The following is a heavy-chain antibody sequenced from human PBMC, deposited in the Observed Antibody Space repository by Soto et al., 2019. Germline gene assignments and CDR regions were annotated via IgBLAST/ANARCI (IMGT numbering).Heavy chain of an antibody. CDR2: INHSGST. D-gene: IGHD4-4*01. Sequence: PSETLSLTCAVYGGSFSGYYWSWIRQPPGKGLEWIGEINHSGSTNYNPSLKSRVTISVDTSKNQFSLKLSSVTAADTAVYYCARSTTAIVRYFDYWGQGTLVTVSS. V-gene: IGHV4-34*01. J-gene: IGHJ4*02. CDR1: GGSFSGYY. CDR3: ARSTTAIVRYFDY.